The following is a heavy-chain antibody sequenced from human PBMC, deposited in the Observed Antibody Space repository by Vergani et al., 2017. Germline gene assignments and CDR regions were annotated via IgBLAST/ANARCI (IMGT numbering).Heavy chain of an antibody. Sequence: QVQLVQSGAEVKKPGASVKVSCKASGYTFTSYGISWVRRPPGQGLEWMGWISAYNGNTNYAQKLQGRVTMTTDTSTSTAYMELRSLRSDDTAVYYCAREGAYYDFWSGGPLDYWGQGTLVTVSS. V-gene: IGHV1-18*04. D-gene: IGHD3-3*01. CDR3: AREGAYYDFWSGGPLDY. CDR2: ISAYNGNT. J-gene: IGHJ4*02. CDR1: GYTFTSYG.